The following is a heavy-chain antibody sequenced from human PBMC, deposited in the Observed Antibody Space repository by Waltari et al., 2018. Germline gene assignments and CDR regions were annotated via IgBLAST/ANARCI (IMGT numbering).Heavy chain of an antibody. CDR2: IYHRWST. V-gene: IGHV4-38-2*01. CDR3: AAALAYCGGDCRAFDY. Sequence: QVQLQESGPGLVKPSETLSLTCAVSGYSISSGYYWGWIRQPPGKGLEWIGSIYHRWSTYYNPSLKSRVTISVDTSKNQFSLKLGSVTAADTAVYYCAAALAYCGGDCRAFDYWGQGALVTVSS. J-gene: IGHJ4*02. CDR1: GYSISSGYY. D-gene: IGHD2-21*02.